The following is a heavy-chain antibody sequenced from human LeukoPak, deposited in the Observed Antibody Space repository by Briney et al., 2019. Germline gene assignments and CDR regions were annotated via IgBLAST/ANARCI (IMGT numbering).Heavy chain of an antibody. Sequence: PSETLSLTCAVYGGSFSGYYWSWIRQPPGKGLERIGEINHSGSTNYNPSLKSRVTISVDTSKNQFSLKLSSVTAADTAVYYCARRPSNYYDSSGYLDYWGQGTLVTVSS. CDR1: GGSFSGYY. CDR3: ARRPSNYYDSSGYLDY. D-gene: IGHD3-22*01. CDR2: INHSGST. J-gene: IGHJ4*02. V-gene: IGHV4-34*01.